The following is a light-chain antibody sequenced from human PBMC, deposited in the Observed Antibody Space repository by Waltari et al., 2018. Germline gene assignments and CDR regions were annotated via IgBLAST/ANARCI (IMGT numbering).Light chain of an antibody. CDR1: SSDVGGYNS. J-gene: IGLJ1*01. Sequence: QSALTQPASVSGSPGQSITISCTGTSSDVGGYNSVSWYQQHPGKAPKLMIYDVSKRPSGVSNRFSGSKSGNTASLTSSGLQAEDEADYYCSSYTSSSTFVFGTGTKVTVL. CDR2: DVS. CDR3: SSYTSSSTFV. V-gene: IGLV2-14*01.